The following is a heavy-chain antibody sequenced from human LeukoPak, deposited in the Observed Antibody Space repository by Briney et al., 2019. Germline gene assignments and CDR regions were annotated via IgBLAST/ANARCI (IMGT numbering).Heavy chain of an antibody. D-gene: IGHD3-22*01. J-gene: IGHJ3*02. CDR1: GGSISSCDYY. CDR3: ARADYYDSSDHFDI. V-gene: IGHV4-30-4*08. CDR2: SYYSGST. Sequence: SETLSLTCTVSGGSISSCDYYWIWMRQPPGKDLIWLGYSYYSGSTYYNPPLKNRGAIIVDTSKNQFSLKLSSVTAADEAVYYCARADYYDSSDHFDIWGQGTMVTVSS.